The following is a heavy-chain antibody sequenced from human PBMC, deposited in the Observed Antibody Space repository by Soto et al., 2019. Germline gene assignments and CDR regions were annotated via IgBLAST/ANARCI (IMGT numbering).Heavy chain of an antibody. V-gene: IGHV3-23*01. J-gene: IGHJ6*02. CDR1: GFTFSSYA. CDR2: ISGSGGST. CDR3: AKAETYDYDFWSGPALVGMDV. Sequence: PGGSLRLSCAASGFTFSSYAMSWVRQAPGKGLEWVSAISGSGGSTYYADSVKGRFTISRDNSKNTLYLQMNSLRAEDTAVYYCAKAETYDYDFWSGPALVGMDVWGQGTTVTVSS. D-gene: IGHD3-3*01.